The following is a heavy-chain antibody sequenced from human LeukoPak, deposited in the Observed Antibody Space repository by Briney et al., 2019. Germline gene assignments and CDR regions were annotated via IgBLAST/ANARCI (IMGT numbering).Heavy chain of an antibody. Sequence: SETLSLTCAVYGGSFSGYYWSWIRQPPGKGLEWIGEINHSGSTYYNPSLKSRVTISVDRSKNQFSLKLSSVTAADTAVYYCASAIREGIAAAPNWFDPWGQGTLVTVSS. CDR1: GGSFSGYY. CDR2: INHSGST. V-gene: IGHV4-34*01. CDR3: ASAIREGIAAAPNWFDP. D-gene: IGHD6-13*01. J-gene: IGHJ5*02.